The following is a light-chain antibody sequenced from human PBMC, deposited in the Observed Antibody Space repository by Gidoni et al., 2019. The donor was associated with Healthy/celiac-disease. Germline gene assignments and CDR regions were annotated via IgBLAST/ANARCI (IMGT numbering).Light chain of an antibody. V-gene: IGKV4-1*01. Sequence: DIVMTQSPDSLAVSLGERATINCKSSQSGLYSSNNKNYLAWYQQKPGQPPKLLIYWASTRESGVPDRFSGSGAGTDYTLTISSLQAEDVAVYYCQQYYSTPSITFXQXTRLEIK. CDR1: QSGLYSSNNKNY. CDR3: QQYYSTPSIT. J-gene: IGKJ5*01. CDR2: WAS.